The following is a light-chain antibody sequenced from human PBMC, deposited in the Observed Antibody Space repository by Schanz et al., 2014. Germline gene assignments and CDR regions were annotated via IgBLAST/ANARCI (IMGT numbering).Light chain of an antibody. V-gene: IGKV3-11*01. CDR1: QSVSTY. CDR3: QQRSNWPPLT. J-gene: IGKJ4*01. Sequence: DIVLTQSPGTLSLSPGERATLSCRASQSVSTYLAWYQQKPGQAPRLLIYGASNRATGIPARFSGSGSGTDFTLTISSLEPEDFAVYYCQQRSNWPPLTFGGGTKVEIK. CDR2: GAS.